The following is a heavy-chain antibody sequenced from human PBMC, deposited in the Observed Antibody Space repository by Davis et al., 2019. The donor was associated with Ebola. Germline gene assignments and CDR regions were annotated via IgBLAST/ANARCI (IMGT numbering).Heavy chain of an antibody. CDR1: GGSISSYY. CDR2: IYYSGST. Sequence: MPSETLSLTCTVSGGSISSYYWSWIRQPPGKGLEWIGYIYYSGSTNYNPSLKSRVTISVDTSKNQFSLKLSSVTAAETAVYYCARGGLDSSSWYVNYFDYWGQGTLVTVSS. CDR3: ARGGLDSSSWYVNYFDY. J-gene: IGHJ4*02. V-gene: IGHV4-59*01. D-gene: IGHD6-13*01.